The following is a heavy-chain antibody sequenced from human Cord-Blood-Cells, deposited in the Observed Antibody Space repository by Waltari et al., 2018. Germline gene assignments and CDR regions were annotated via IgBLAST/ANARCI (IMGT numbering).Heavy chain of an antibody. Sequence: QVQLQQWGAGLLKPSETLSLTCAVYGGSFSGYYWSWIRQPPGKGLEWIGEINHSGSTHYNPSPKSRVTISVDTSKNQFSLKLSSVTAADTAVYYCARGLMLKGGGIPYWGQGTLVTVSS. V-gene: IGHV4-34*01. J-gene: IGHJ4*02. CDR3: ARGLMLKGGGIPY. CDR1: GGSFSGYY. D-gene: IGHD3-16*01. CDR2: INHSGST.